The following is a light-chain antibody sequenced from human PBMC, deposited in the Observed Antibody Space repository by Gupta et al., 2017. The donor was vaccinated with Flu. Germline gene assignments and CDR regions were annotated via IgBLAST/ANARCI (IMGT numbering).Light chain of an antibody. CDR2: DAS. CDR3: QQYDNLPVT. CDR1: QDIRRF. V-gene: IGKV1-33*01. J-gene: IGKJ4*01. Sequence: DIQMTQSPSALSASVGDRVTITCQASQDIRRFINWYQVKPGSAPKLLIFDASSLETGVPSRLSGSGFGTHFTLTISSLQPEDVATYYCQQYDNLPVTFGGGTKVEIK.